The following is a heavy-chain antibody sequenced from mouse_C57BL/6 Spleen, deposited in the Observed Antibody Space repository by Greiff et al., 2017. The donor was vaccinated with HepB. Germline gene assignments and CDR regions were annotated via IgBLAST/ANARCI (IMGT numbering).Heavy chain of an antibody. CDR2: INPSSGYT. CDR1: GYTFTSYT. V-gene: IGHV1-4*01. Sequence: QVQLKESGAELARPGASVKMSCKASGYTFTSYTMHWVKQRPGQGLEWIGYINPSSGYTKYNQKFKDKATLTADKSSSTAYMQLSSLTSEDSAVYYCARLITTVVDDYWGQGTTLTVSS. J-gene: IGHJ2*01. CDR3: ARLITTVVDDY. D-gene: IGHD1-1*01.